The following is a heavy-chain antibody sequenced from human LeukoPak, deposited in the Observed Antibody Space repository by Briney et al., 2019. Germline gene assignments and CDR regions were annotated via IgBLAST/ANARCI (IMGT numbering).Heavy chain of an antibody. J-gene: IGHJ4*02. V-gene: IGHV3-30-3*01. D-gene: IGHD3-16*01. CDR1: GFTFSSYA. CDR2: ISYDGSNK. CDR3: ARDLGGQTDY. Sequence: GGSLRLSCAASGFTFSSYAMRWVRQAPGKGLEWVAVISYDGSNKYYADYVKGRFTISRDNSKNTLYLQMNSLRAEDTAVYYCARDLGGQTDYWGQGTLVTVSS.